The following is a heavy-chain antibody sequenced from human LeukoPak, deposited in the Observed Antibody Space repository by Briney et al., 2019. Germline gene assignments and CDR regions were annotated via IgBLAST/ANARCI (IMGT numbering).Heavy chain of an antibody. CDR3: ATVFGKWSTGDYFDY. D-gene: IGHD3-10*02. Sequence: GASVKVSCKVSGYTLTELSMHWVRQAPGKGLEWMGGFDPEDGETIYAQKFQGRVTMTEDTSTDTAYMELSSLRSKDTAVYYCATVFGKWSTGDYFDYWGQGTLVTVSS. V-gene: IGHV1-24*01. CDR2: FDPEDGET. CDR1: GYTLTELS. J-gene: IGHJ4*02.